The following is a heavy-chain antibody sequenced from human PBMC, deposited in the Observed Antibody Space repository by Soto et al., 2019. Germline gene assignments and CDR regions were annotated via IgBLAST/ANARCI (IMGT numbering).Heavy chain of an antibody. CDR2: INTGNGYT. Sequence: QVQLVQSGAEVKKPGASVKVSCKASGYTFATYAIHWVRQAPGPSLEWMGWINTGNGYTDYSQNFRGRVTITRDTSASTAYIELSSLRAEDTAMYYRTRVTTIFLSPESYSSDMHVWGQGTTVTVA. J-gene: IGHJ6*02. D-gene: IGHD3-9*01. CDR3: TRVTTIFLSPESYSSDMHV. V-gene: IGHV1-3*04. CDR1: GYTFATYA.